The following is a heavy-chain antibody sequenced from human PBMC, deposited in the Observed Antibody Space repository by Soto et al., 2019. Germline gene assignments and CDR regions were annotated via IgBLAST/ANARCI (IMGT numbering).Heavy chain of an antibody. J-gene: IGHJ6*02. Sequence: VPLVESGGGLMQPGGSLRLSCAASGFTVSTYTMIWVRQAPVKGLEWVSVTYSGGSTQYADSVKGRFTVSRDNSKNTLYLQMSSLRDEDTAVYYCARKLSGAVQGWAYGMDVWGRGTTVTVSS. CDR1: GFTVSTYT. D-gene: IGHD1-26*01. CDR3: ARKLSGAVQGWAYGMDV. V-gene: IGHV3-53*02. CDR2: TYSGGST.